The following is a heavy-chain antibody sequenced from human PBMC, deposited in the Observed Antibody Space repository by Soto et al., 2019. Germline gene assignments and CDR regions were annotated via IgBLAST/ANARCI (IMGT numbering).Heavy chain of an antibody. CDR2: IFPLLAMV. J-gene: IGHJ4*02. Sequence: QVNLVQSGTEMKKPGSSVMVSCKVSGGDLSNSGISWVRQAPGQGLEWMGGIFPLLAMVDYSQKFQDRVTITADEYTNTAYMDLGSLRSEATAVYYCAKDDGAGFKSWGEGTLVIVSS. D-gene: IGHD1-26*01. CDR1: GGDLSNSG. CDR3: AKDDGAGFKS. V-gene: IGHV1-69*04.